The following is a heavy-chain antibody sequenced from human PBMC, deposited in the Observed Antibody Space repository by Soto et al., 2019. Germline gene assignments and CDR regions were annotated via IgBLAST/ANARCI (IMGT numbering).Heavy chain of an antibody. D-gene: IGHD3-9*01. V-gene: IGHV1-18*01. CDR2: ISAYNGNT. CDR1: GYTFTSYG. Sequence: GAPVKVSCKASGYTFTSYGISWVRQAPGQGLEWMGWISAYNGNTNYAQKLQGRVTMTTDTSTSTAYMELRSLRSDDTAVYYCAATTYYDILTGYSPIDYWGQGTLVTVSS. J-gene: IGHJ4*02. CDR3: AATTYYDILTGYSPIDY.